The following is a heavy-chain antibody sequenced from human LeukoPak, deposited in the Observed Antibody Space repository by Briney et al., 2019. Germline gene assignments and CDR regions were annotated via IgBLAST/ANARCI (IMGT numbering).Heavy chain of an antibody. J-gene: IGHJ3*02. CDR1: GFTFSSYS. CDR3: ASPVATPHTYYYDSSGQDAFDI. CDR2: ISSSSSYI. V-gene: IGHV3-21*01. Sequence: GGSLRLSCAASGFTFSSYSMNWVRQAPGKGLEWVSSISSSSSYIYYADSVKGRFTISRDNAKNSLYLQMNSLRAEDTAVYYCASPVATPHTYYYDSSGQDAFDIWGQGTMVIVSS. D-gene: IGHD3-22*01.